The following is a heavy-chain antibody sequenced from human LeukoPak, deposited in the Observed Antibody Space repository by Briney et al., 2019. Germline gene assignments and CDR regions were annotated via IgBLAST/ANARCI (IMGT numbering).Heavy chain of an antibody. CDR2: IYYSGTT. Sequence: SETLSLTCTVSGGSISIFYWSWIRQPPGKGLEWIGDIYYSGTTNYNPSLKSRLTISLDTSKDQFSLRLTSVTAADTAVYYCARIDAVAATPTSFDYWGQGTLVTVSS. J-gene: IGHJ4*02. D-gene: IGHD6-19*01. V-gene: IGHV4-59*01. CDR1: GGSISIFY. CDR3: ARIDAVAATPTSFDY.